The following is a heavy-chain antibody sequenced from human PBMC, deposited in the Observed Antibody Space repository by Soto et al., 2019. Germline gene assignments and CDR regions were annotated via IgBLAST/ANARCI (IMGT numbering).Heavy chain of an antibody. CDR2: MNPNSGNT. CDR1: GYSFTSFD. D-gene: IGHD4-17*01. Sequence: GASVKVSCKSFGYSFTSFDVHWVRQASGQGLEWMGWMNPNSGNTGYAQKFQGRVTMTRNTSISTAYMELSSLRSEDTAVYYCARTYGDYAPLSFDYWGQGTLVTVSS. V-gene: IGHV1-8*02. CDR3: ARTYGDYAPLSFDY. J-gene: IGHJ4*02.